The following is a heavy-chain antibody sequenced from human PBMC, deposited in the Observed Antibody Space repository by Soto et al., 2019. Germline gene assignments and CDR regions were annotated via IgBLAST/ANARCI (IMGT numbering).Heavy chain of an antibody. CDR3: AKASPPQSSGWQWDY. CDR2: ISGSGGST. J-gene: IGHJ4*02. CDR1: GFTFSSYA. V-gene: IGHV3-23*01. Sequence: EVQLLESGGGLVQPGGSLRLSCAASGFTFSSYAMSWVRQAPGKGLDWVSAISGSGGSTYYAAPGKGRFTISRDNSKNTLYLQMNSLRAEDTAVYYCAKASPPQSSGWQWDYWGQGTLVTVSS. D-gene: IGHD6-19*01.